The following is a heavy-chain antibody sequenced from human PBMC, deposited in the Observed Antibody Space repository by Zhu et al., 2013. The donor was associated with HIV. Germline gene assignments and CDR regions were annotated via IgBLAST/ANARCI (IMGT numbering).Heavy chain of an antibody. D-gene: IGHD2-2*01. CDR3: ARAGATYCSSSSCYADY. Sequence: QVQLVQSGAEVKKPGASVKVSCKASGYTFTGYYMHWVRQAPGQGLEWMGIISPSDGTISYAQKFQDRITMTRDTATGTVYTELSSLRSEDTAVYYCARAGATYCSSSSCYADYWGQGTLVTVSS. V-gene: IGHV1-46*01. J-gene: IGHJ4*02. CDR1: GYTFTGYY. CDR2: ISPSDGTI.